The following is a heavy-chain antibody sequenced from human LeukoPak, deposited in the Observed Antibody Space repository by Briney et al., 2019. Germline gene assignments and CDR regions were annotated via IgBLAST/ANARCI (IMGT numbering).Heavy chain of an antibody. CDR2: IYYSGST. Sequence: ASETLSLTCTVSGGSIGTYYWSWIRQSPGKGLEWIGYIYYSGSTNYNPSLKSRVTISVDTSKNQFSLKLSSVTAADTAVYYCARGDTVTKGDWFDPWGQGTLVTVSS. J-gene: IGHJ5*02. V-gene: IGHV4-59*08. CDR1: GGSIGTYY. CDR3: ARGDTVTKGDWFDP. D-gene: IGHD4-17*01.